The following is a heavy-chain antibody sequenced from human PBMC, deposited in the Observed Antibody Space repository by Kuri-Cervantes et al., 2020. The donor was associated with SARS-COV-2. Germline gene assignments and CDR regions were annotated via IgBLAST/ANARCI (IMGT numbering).Heavy chain of an antibody. V-gene: IGHV3-23*01. D-gene: IGHD4-17*01. CDR1: GGSISSGGYY. J-gene: IGHJ4*02. CDR3: ASYPSYDYGDYVAVYYIDY. Sequence: ETLSLTCTVSGGSISSGGYYWSWIRLHPGKGLEWVSAISGSGGRTYYADSVKGRFTISRDNSKNTLYLQMNSLRVEDTAVYYCASYPSYDYGDYVAVYYIDYWGQGTLVTVSS. CDR2: ISGSGGRT.